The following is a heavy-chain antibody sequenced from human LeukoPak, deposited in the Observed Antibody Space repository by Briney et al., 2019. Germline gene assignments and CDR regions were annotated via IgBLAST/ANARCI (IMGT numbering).Heavy chain of an antibody. J-gene: IGHJ4*02. Sequence: GGSLRLSCAASGFTFSSYAMSWVRQAPGKGLEWVSAISGSGGSTYYADSVKGRFTISRDNSKNTLYLQMNSLRAEDTAVYYCAKDLPHYCGSGSYYNVDPFDYWGQGTLVTVSS. CDR2: ISGSGGST. V-gene: IGHV3-23*01. D-gene: IGHD3-10*01. CDR1: GFTFSSYA. CDR3: AKDLPHYCGSGSYYNVDPFDY.